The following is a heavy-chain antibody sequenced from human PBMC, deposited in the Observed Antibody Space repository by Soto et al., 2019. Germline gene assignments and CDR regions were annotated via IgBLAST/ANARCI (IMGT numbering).Heavy chain of an antibody. J-gene: IGHJ5*02. CDR2: IYHSGST. Sequence: SETLSLTSTVSGGSISSFYWSWIRQPPGKGLEWIGYIYHSGSTYYNPSLKSRVTISVDRSKNQFSLKLSSVTAADTAVYYCARVPGPWGQGTLVTVSS. CDR3: ARVPGP. CDR1: GGSISSFY. V-gene: IGHV4-59*12.